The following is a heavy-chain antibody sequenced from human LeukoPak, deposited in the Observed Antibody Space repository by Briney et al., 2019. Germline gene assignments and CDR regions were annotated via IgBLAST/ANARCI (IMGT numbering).Heavy chain of an antibody. Sequence: PGGSLRLSCAASGFTFSSYGMHWVRQAPGKGLEWVAFIRHDGSNKYYADSVKGRFTISRDNSKKTLYLQMTSLRPEDTAVYYCAKGLAYYGWGSLADYWGRGTLVTVSS. D-gene: IGHD3-10*01. CDR1: GFTFSSYG. V-gene: IGHV3-30*02. J-gene: IGHJ4*02. CDR2: IRHDGSNK. CDR3: AKGLAYYGWGSLADY.